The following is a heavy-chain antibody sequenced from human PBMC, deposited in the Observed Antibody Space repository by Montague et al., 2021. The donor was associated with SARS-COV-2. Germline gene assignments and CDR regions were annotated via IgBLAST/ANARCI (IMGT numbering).Heavy chain of an antibody. D-gene: IGHD3-9*01. J-gene: IGHJ3*02. Sequence: CAISGDSVSSKSVAWNWIRRSPSRGLEWLGRTYYRSKWDSDYAESVKRRLVITPDTSKNQVSLQLNSVIPGDTAVYFCASSGITLTGLDAFDIWGQGTMVTVSS. V-gene: IGHV6-1*01. CDR1: GDSVSSKSVA. CDR3: ASSGITLTGLDAFDI. CDR2: TYYRSKWDS.